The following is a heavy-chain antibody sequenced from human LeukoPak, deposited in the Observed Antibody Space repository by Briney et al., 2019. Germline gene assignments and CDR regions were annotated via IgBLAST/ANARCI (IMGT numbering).Heavy chain of an antibody. CDR2: MYSSGSS. V-gene: IGHV4-4*07. CDR3: AREINCSGGRCYDH. CDR1: GGPINSYY. Sequence: PSETLSPTCTVSGGPINSYYWSWIRQPAGKGLIWLGRMYSSGSSNYNPSLKSRVTMSVDTSKNQFSLKLTSVTAADTAVYYCAREINCSGGRCYDHWGQGTLVTVSS. J-gene: IGHJ5*02. D-gene: IGHD2-15*01.